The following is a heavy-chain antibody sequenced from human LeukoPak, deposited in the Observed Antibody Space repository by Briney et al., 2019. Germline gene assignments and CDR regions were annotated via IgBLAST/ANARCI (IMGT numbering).Heavy chain of an antibody. CDR1: GGSISSSSYY. D-gene: IGHD5-12*01. Sequence: SETLSLTCTVSGGSISSSSYYWGWIRQPPGKGLEWIGSIYYSGSTYYNPSLKSRVTISVDTSKNQFSLKLSSVTAADTAVYYCARDGGGSGYGTAHDYWGQGTLVTVSS. CDR2: IYYSGST. V-gene: IGHV4-39*07. J-gene: IGHJ4*02. CDR3: ARDGGGSGYGTAHDY.